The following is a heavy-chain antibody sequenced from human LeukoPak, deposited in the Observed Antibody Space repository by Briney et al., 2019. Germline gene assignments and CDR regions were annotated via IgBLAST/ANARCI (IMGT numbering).Heavy chain of an antibody. CDR1: GYTLTELS. D-gene: IGHD6-25*01. CDR2: FDPNSGHT. J-gene: IGHJ5*02. Sequence: ASVKVSCKVSGYTLTELSMHWVRQAPGKGLEWMGGFDPNSGHTHYTQKFQDRVTMTRDTSISTAYMELTSLESDDTAIYYCAREGAAAEDVNWFDPWGQGTLVTVSS. CDR3: AREGAAAEDVNWFDP. V-gene: IGHV1-24*01.